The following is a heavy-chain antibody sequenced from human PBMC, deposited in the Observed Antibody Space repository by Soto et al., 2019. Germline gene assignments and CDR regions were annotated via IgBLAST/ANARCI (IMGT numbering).Heavy chain of an antibody. V-gene: IGHV4-61*03. CDR2: ISYTGRT. Sequence: KTSETLSLTCIVSGDSVTSGSYYWTWLRQPPGKGLEWIGYISYTGRTKYNPSLQSRVTISVDTSKNDFSPNLSSVTAADTAVYFCAREWGLLPYYVMNVWGHGTAVTVSS. CDR3: AREWGLLPYYVMNV. CDR1: GDSVTSGSYY. D-gene: IGHD7-27*01. J-gene: IGHJ6*02.